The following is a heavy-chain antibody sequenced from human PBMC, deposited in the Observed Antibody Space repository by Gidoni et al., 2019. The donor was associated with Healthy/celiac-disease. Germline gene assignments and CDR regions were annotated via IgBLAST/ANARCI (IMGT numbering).Heavy chain of an antibody. D-gene: IGHD2-15*01. J-gene: IGHJ4*02. Sequence: EVQLVESGGGLVKPGGSLRLSCAASGFTFRSYSMNWVRQAPGKGLEWVSSISSSSSYIYYADSVKGRFTISRDNAKNSLYLQMNSLRAEDTAVYYCARADYIVVVVAATFDYWGQGTLVTVSS. CDR2: ISSSSSYI. CDR3: ARADYIVVVVAATFDY. CDR1: GFTFRSYS. V-gene: IGHV3-21*01.